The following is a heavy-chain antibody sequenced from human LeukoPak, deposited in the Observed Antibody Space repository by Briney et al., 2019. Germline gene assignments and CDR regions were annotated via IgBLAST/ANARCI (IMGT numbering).Heavy chain of an antibody. Sequence: GGSLRLSWAASGFTFGSYGIHWVRQAPGKGREWGAVISYDGSNKYYADSVKGRFTISRDNSKKTLYLQMNSLRAEDTAVYYCAKGVPAAPTLDYYYYGMDVWGQGTTVTVSS. D-gene: IGHD2-2*01. CDR2: ISYDGSNK. J-gene: IGHJ6*02. V-gene: IGHV3-30*18. CDR1: GFTFGSYG. CDR3: AKGVPAAPTLDYYYYGMDV.